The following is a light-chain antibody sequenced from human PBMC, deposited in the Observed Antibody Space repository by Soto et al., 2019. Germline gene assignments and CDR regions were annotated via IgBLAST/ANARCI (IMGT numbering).Light chain of an antibody. CDR1: SSDVGSYNY. Sequence: QSALTQPASVSGSPGQSITISCTGTSSDVGSYNYVSWHQQHPGQAPKLMIYEVTNRASGIPDRFSASKSDNTASLTISGLQAGDEADYYCSSYRTSSTYVFGTGTKLTVL. CDR3: SSYRTSSTYV. V-gene: IGLV2-14*01. J-gene: IGLJ1*01. CDR2: EVT.